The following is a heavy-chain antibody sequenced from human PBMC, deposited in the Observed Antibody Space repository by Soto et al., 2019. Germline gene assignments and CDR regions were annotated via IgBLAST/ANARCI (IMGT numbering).Heavy chain of an antibody. CDR2: ISSSGSTI. CDR1: GFTFSDYY. CDR3: ARTHVQLLSGYAWFDP. V-gene: IGHV3-11*01. J-gene: IGHJ5*02. D-gene: IGHD2-2*01. Sequence: QVQLVESGGGLVKPGGSLRLSCAASGFTFSDYYMSWIRQAPGKGLEWVSYISSSGSTIYYADTVKGRFTISRDNAKNSLYLQMNSLRDEDTAVYYCARTHVQLLSGYAWFDPWGQGTLVTVSS.